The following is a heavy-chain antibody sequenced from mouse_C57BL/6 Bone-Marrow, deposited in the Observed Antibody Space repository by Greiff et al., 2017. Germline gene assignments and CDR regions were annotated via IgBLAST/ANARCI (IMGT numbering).Heavy chain of an antibody. Sequence: QVQLQQSGAELVRPGTSVKVSCKASGYAFTNYLIECVKQRPGQGLEWIGVINPGSGGTNYNVKFKGKATLTADKFSSTAYMQRSSLTSEDSAVYFCVLIYFDYWVQGTPLT. CDR2: INPGSGGT. V-gene: IGHV1-54*01. CDR1: GYAFTNYL. J-gene: IGHJ2*01. CDR3: VLIYFDY.